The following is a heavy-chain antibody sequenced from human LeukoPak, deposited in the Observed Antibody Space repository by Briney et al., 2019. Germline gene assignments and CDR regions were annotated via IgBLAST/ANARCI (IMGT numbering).Heavy chain of an antibody. CDR2: ISSSSSYI. D-gene: IGHD1-1*01. CDR3: ARDIGSSWNDDYYYGMDV. CDR1: GFTFSSYS. V-gene: IGHV3-21*01. J-gene: IGHJ6*02. Sequence: GGSLRLSCAASGFTFSSYSMNWVRQAPGKGLEWVSSISSSSSYIYYADSVKGRFTISRDNAKNSLYLQMNSLRAEDTAVYYCARDIGSSWNDDYYYGMDVWGQGTTVTISS.